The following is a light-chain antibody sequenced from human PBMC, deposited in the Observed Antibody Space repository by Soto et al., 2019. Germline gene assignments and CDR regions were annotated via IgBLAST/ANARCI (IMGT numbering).Light chain of an antibody. V-gene: IGKV3-20*01. CDR1: QSVSSSY. J-gene: IGKJ1*01. Sequence: EIVLTQSPGTLSLSPGERATLSCRASQSVSSSYLAWYQQKTGQAPRLLIYGASIRATGIPDRFSGSGSGTAFTLTISRLEPEDFAVYYGQQYGSSQWTFGQGTKVEIK. CDR2: GAS. CDR3: QQYGSSQWT.